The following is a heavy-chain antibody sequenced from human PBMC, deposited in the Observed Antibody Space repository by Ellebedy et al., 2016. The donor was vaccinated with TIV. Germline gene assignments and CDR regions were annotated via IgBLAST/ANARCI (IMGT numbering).Heavy chain of an antibody. V-gene: IGHV1-8*01. J-gene: IGHJ4*02. CDR3: ARGGLYWYYYDSSGYADY. Sequence: ASVKVSCKASGYTFTDYDINWVRQATGQGLEWLGWMNPNSGDTGYAQKFQGRVTMTRNTSISTAYMELSSLRSEDTAVYYCARGGLYWYYYDSSGYADYWGQGTLVTVSS. D-gene: IGHD3-22*01. CDR2: MNPNSGDT. CDR1: GYTFTDYD.